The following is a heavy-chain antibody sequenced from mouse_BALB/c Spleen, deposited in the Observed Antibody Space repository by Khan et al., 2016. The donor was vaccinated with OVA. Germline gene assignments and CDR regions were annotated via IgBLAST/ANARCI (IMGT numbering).Heavy chain of an antibody. V-gene: IGHV2-9*02. CDR1: GLSLTSYG. CDR3: ARLEDI. CDR2: IWAGGST. D-gene: IGHD1-3*01. Sequence: VSGPGLVAPSQSLSITCTVSGLSLTSYGVHLVRYSPGKGLEWLGVIWAGGSTNYNSALNSRLSISKDNSKSQVFLKMNSLQTDDTAMYYCARLEDIWGQGTTLTVSS. J-gene: IGHJ2*01.